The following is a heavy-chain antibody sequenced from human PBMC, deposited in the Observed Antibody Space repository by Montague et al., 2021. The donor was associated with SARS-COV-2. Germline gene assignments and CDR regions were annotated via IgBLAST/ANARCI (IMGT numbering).Heavy chain of an antibody. J-gene: IGHJ6*02. CDR3: ARVRYYGSGTSLGMDV. Sequence: SETLSLTCSVSGDSISNYSWSWIRQSPGKGLEWIGYIYYSGSTNYNPSLTSRVTISVDTSKNQVSLKLTSVTAADTAVYYCARVRYYGSGTSLGMDVWGQGTTVTVPS. CDR2: IYYSGST. CDR1: GDSISNYS. V-gene: IGHV4-59*12. D-gene: IGHD3-10*01.